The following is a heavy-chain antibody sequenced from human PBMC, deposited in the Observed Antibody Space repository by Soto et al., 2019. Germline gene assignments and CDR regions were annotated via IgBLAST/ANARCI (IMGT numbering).Heavy chain of an antibody. CDR2: IWYDGSNK. CDR1: GFTFSRYG. D-gene: IGHD3-22*01. J-gene: IGHJ3*02. CDR3: AKETDYYDSSGYYPDAFDI. V-gene: IGHV3-30*02. Sequence: GGSLRLSCAASGFTFSRYGMHWGRQAPGKGLEWVAVIWYDGSNKYYADSVKGRFTISRDNSKNTLYLQMNSLRAEDTAVYYCAKETDYYDSSGYYPDAFDIWGQGTMVTVSS.